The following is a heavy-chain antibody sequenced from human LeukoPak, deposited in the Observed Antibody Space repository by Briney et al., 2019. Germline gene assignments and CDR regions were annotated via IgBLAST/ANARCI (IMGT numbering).Heavy chain of an antibody. CDR1: GGSLSLYY. CDR3: ARTEESGYSYRYFGYYYMDV. CDR2: ISQNGDS. J-gene: IGHJ6*03. D-gene: IGHD5-18*01. V-gene: IGHV4-34*01. Sequence: SETLSLTCGVSGGSLSLYYWSWIRQSPGKGLEWIAEISQNGDSNYNMSLKSRVTISLDKSKNQVSLKLNSVTAADTAVYYCARTEESGYSYRYFGYYYMDVWGKGTTVTVSS.